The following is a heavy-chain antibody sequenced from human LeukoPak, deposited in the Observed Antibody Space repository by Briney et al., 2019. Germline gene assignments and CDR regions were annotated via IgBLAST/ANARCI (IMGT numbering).Heavy chain of an antibody. CDR2: INPNSGGT. CDR3: ARSPFVYCSSTSCPYGMDV. CDR1: GYTFTGYY. J-gene: IGHJ6*02. V-gene: IGHV1-2*06. D-gene: IGHD2-2*01. Sequence: ASVKVSCKASGYTFTGYYMHWVRQAPGQGLEWMGRINPNSGGTNYAQKFQGRVTMTRDTSISTAYMELSRLRSGDTAVYYCARSPFVYCSSTSCPYGMDVWGQGTTITVSS.